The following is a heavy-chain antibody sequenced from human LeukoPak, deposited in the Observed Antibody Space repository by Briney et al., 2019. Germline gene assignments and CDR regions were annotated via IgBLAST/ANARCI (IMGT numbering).Heavy chain of an antibody. J-gene: IGHJ5*02. Sequence: ASVKVSCKASGYTFTSYDINWVRQATGQGLEWMGWMNPNSGNTGYAQKYQGRVTMTRNTSISTAYMELSSLRSEDTAVYYCAKGLGYSYLHRFDPWGQGTLVTVSS. CDR2: MNPNSGNT. CDR1: GYTFTSYD. V-gene: IGHV1-8*01. D-gene: IGHD5-18*01. CDR3: AKGLGYSYLHRFDP.